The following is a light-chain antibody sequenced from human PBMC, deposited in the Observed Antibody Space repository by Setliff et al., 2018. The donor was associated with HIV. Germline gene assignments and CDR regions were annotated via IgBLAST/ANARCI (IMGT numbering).Light chain of an antibody. CDR3: SSYTNSRTLV. Sequence: QSALTQPASVSGSPGQSITISCTGTSSDIGDTYSVSWYQQHPGKVPTLLIYDAPHRPSGVSSRFSASKSGNTASLTISGLQAEDEAGYYCSSYTNSRTLVFGTGTKVTVL. CDR1: SSDIGDTYS. CDR2: DAP. V-gene: IGLV2-14*03. J-gene: IGLJ1*01.